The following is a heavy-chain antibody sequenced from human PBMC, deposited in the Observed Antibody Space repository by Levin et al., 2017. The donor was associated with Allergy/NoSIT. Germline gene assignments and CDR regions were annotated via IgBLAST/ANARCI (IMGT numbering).Heavy chain of an antibody. CDR1: GGSISSYF. CDR2: IYYSGST. V-gene: IGHV4-59*01. CDR3: AGVRPEGGDDAFDV. Sequence: SETLSLTCSVSGGSISSYFWSWIRQPPGKGLEWIGYIYYSGSTNYNPSLQSRVTISLDTSKNQISLKLSSVTAADTAVYYCAGVRPEGGDDAFDVWGQGTMVTVSS. J-gene: IGHJ3*01. D-gene: IGHD7-27*01.